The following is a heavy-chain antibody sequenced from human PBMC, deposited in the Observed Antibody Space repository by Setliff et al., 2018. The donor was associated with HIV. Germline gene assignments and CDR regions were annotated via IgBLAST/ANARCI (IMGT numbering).Heavy chain of an antibody. CDR3: ARGQYCGGGSCYSPSYNWFDP. Sequence: PSETLSLTCTVSGGSIDSGSYYWSWIRQPAGKGLEWIGRIYATGSTNYNPSIKSRFTISVDPSKNQFSLKLSSVTAADTAVYYCARGQYCGGGSCYSPSYNWFDPWGQGTLVTVSS. CDR1: GGSIDSGSYY. CDR2: IYATGST. V-gene: IGHV4-61*02. J-gene: IGHJ5*02. D-gene: IGHD2-15*01.